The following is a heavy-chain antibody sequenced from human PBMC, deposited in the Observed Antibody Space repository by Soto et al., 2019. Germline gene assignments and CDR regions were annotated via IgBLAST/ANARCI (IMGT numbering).Heavy chain of an antibody. V-gene: IGHV3-53*01. J-gene: IGHJ4*02. Sequence: EVQLVESGGDLIQPGGSLRISCATSGFVVNRNYMHWVRQAPGKGLEWVSVMYSDGKTYYGESVKGRFTMSRENTKNTVFLDMKSLRAEDTAVYYCARSPYCGTECNSGYLDFWGQGSLVTVSS. CDR2: MYSDGKT. CDR3: ARSPYCGTECNSGYLDF. CDR1: GFVVNRNY. D-gene: IGHD2-21*01.